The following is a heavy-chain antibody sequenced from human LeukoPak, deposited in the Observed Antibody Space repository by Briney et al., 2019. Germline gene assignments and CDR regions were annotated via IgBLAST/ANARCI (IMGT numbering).Heavy chain of an antibody. CDR2: IYTTGST. J-gene: IGHJ6*03. Sequence: SETLSLTCSVSGDSISSGSYYWSWIRQPAGKGLEWIGRIYTTGSTYYNPSLKSRVTISVDTSKNQFSLKLSSVTAADTAVYYCARSIVGASSYYYYMDVWGKGTTVTISS. CDR3: ARSIVGASSYYYYMDV. CDR1: GDSISSGSYY. V-gene: IGHV4-61*02. D-gene: IGHD1-26*01.